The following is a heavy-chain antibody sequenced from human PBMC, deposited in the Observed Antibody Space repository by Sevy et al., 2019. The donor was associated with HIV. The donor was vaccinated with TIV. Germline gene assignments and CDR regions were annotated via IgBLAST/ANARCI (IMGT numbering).Heavy chain of an antibody. D-gene: IGHD3-16*01. V-gene: IGHV3-23*01. CDR1: EFTFSSYA. CDR2: ISGSGAGT. J-gene: IGHJ5*02. Sequence: GGSLRLSCAASEFTFSSYAMNWVRQAPGKGLEWVASISGSGAGTNYADSVKGRFTISRDNFENTLYLQMNNLRGEDTARYYCAKACTEYVWQSHGYAAWGQGTLVTVSS. CDR3: AKACTEYVWQSHGYAA.